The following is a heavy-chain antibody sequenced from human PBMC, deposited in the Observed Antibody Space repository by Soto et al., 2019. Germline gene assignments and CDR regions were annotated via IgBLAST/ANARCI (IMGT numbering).Heavy chain of an antibody. J-gene: IGHJ6*02. Sequence: PGEPLKISCKGSGYSFTSYWISWVRQMPGKGLEWMGRIDPSDSYTNYSPSFQGHVTISADKSISTAYLQWSSLKASDTAMYYCARLSSSSSPRSIYYYYGMDVWGQGTTVTVSS. CDR1: GYSFTSYW. CDR2: IDPSDSYT. D-gene: IGHD6-6*01. CDR3: ARLSSSSSPRSIYYYYGMDV. V-gene: IGHV5-10-1*01.